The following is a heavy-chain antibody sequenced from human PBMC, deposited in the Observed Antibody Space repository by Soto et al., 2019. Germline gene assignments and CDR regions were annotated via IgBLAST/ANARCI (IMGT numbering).Heavy chain of an antibody. Sequence: EVQLLESGGGLVQPGGSLRLSCAASGFTFSSYAMSWVRQAPGKGLERVSAISGSGGSTYYADSVKGRFTISRDNSKNTLYLQMNSLRAEDTAVYYCASSRKASYDYVWGSYRYVLGYYFDYWGQGTLVTVSS. V-gene: IGHV3-23*01. J-gene: IGHJ4*02. CDR2: ISGSGGST. D-gene: IGHD3-16*02. CDR1: GFTFSSYA. CDR3: ASSRKASYDYVWGSYRYVLGYYFDY.